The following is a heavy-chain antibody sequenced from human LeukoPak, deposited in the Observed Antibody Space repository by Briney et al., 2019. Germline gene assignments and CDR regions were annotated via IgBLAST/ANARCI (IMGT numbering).Heavy chain of an antibody. V-gene: IGHV1-69*04. D-gene: IGHD6-19*01. J-gene: IGHJ3*02. Sequence: SVKVSCKASGGTFSSYAISWVRQAPGQGLEWMGRIIPILGIANYAQKFQGRVTITADKSTSTAYMELRSLRSDDTAVYYCARVAVASGNDAFDIWGQGTMVTVSS. CDR1: GGTFSSYA. CDR2: IIPILGIA. CDR3: ARVAVASGNDAFDI.